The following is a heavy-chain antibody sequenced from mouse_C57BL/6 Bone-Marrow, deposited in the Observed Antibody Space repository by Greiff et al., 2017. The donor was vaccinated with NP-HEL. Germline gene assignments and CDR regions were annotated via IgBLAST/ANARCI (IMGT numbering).Heavy chain of an antibody. Sequence: QVQLQQPGAELVRPGSSVKLSCKASGYTFTSYWMDWVKQRPGQGLEWIGNIYPSDSETHYNQKFKDKATLTVDKSSSTAYMQLSSLTSEDSAVYYCASRGYGSKGFAYWGQGTPVTVSA. CDR1: GYTFTSYW. D-gene: IGHD1-1*01. CDR3: ASRGYGSKGFAY. J-gene: IGHJ3*01. CDR2: IYPSDSET. V-gene: IGHV1-61*01.